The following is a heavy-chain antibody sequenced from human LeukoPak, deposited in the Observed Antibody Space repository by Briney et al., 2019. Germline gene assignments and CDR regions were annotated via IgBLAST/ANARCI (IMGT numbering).Heavy chain of an antibody. CDR1: GYSISSGYY. CDR3: ARHRSKWLQSSFDY. CDR2: IYHSGST. Sequence: SETLSLTCTVSGYSISSGYYWGWIRQPPGKGLEWIGSIYHSGSTYYNPSLKSRVTISIDTSKNQFSLKLSSVTAADTAVYYCARHRSKWLQSSFDYWGQGTLVTVSS. V-gene: IGHV4-38-2*02. J-gene: IGHJ4*02. D-gene: IGHD5-24*01.